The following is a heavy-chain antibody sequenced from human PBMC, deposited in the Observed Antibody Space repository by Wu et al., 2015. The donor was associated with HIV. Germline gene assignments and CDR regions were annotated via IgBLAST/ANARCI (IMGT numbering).Heavy chain of an antibody. CDR1: GYTFTGYY. CDR2: INPNSGGT. Sequence: QVQPVQSGAEVKKPGASVKVSCKASGYTFTGYYMHWVRQAPGQGLEWMGWINPNSGGTNYAQKFQGRVTMTRDTSISTAYMELSRLRSDDTAVYYCARGGAGTKYYYYYYMDVWGKGTTVTVSS. D-gene: IGHD1-1*01. CDR3: ARGGAGTKYYYYYYMDV. J-gene: IGHJ6*03. V-gene: IGHV1-2*02.